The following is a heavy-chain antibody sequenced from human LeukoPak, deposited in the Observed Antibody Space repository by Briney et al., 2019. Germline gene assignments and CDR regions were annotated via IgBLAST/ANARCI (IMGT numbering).Heavy chain of an antibody. D-gene: IGHD3-3*01. CDR3: ARGKTIFGVVPGWFDP. J-gene: IGHJ5*02. CDR1: GFTFSSYS. Sequence: GGSLRLSCAASGFTFSSYSMNWVRQAPGKGLEWVSSISSSSSYIYYADSVKGRFTIYRDNAKNSLYMQMNSLRAEDTAVYYCARGKTIFGVVPGWFDPWGQGTLVTVSS. CDR2: ISSSSSYI. V-gene: IGHV3-21*04.